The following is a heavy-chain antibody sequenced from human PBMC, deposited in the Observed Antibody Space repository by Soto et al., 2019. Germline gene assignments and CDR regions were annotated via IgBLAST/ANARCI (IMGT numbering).Heavy chain of an antibody. D-gene: IGHD2-15*01. Sequence: SVKVSCKASGGTFSSYAISWVRQAPGQGLEWMGGIIPIFGTANYAQQFQGRVTITADESTSTAYMELSRLRSEDTAVYYCASATPGSHCRGGSCYHFDYWAQATLVPVSS. J-gene: IGHJ4*02. CDR2: IIPIFGTA. CDR1: GGTFSSYA. V-gene: IGHV1-69*13. CDR3: ASATPGSHCRGGSCYHFDY.